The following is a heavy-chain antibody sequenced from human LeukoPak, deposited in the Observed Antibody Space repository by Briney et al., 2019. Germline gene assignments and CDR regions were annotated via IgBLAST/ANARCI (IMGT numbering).Heavy chain of an antibody. Sequence: ASVTVSCKASGYTFTSYYMHWVRQAPGQGLEWMGLINPSGGSTSYAQKFQGRVTMTRDTSTSTVYMELSSLRSEDTAVYYCARTAMVRGDPHPFDIWGQGTMVTVSS. V-gene: IGHV1-46*01. J-gene: IGHJ3*02. D-gene: IGHD3-10*01. CDR1: GYTFTSYY. CDR2: INPSGGST. CDR3: ARTAMVRGDPHPFDI.